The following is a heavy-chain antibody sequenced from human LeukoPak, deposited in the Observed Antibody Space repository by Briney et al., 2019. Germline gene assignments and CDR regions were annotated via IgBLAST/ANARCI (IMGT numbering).Heavy chain of an antibody. D-gene: IGHD3-9*01. CDR3: SXXXXXXLTGYPYFFDY. Sequence: SETLSLTCTVSGGSISSYYWSWIRQPPGKGLEWIGYIYYSGSTNYNPSLKSRVTISVDTSKNQFSLKLSSVPAADTAVYYCSXXXXXXLTGYPYFFDYWGQGTLVTVSS. V-gene: IGHV4-59*08. J-gene: IGHJ4*02. CDR1: GGSISSYY. CDR2: IYYSGST.